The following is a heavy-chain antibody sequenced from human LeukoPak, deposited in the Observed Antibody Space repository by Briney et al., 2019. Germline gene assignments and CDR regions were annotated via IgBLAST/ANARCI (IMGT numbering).Heavy chain of an antibody. Sequence: GASVTVSCKASGYTFTSYGISWVRQAPGQGLEWMGSISAYNGNTNYAQKLQGRVTMTTDTSTSTAYMELRSLRSDDTAVYYCARTRWFGDPVDWFDPWGQGTLVTVSS. CDR1: GYTFTSYG. J-gene: IGHJ5*02. D-gene: IGHD3-10*01. CDR2: ISAYNGNT. V-gene: IGHV1-18*04. CDR3: ARTRWFGDPVDWFDP.